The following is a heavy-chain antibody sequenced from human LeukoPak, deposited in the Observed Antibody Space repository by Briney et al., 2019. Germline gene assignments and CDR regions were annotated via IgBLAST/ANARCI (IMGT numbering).Heavy chain of an antibody. Sequence: GGALRLSCAASGFTFSNNAVHWVRQAPGKGLEWVALISYDGNTKYYADSVQGRFTISRDTSKSMVYLQMNSLRVEDTAVYYCARDSEYCTSGDCYLGSLDYWGQGTLVAVSS. CDR1: GFTFSNNA. CDR3: ARDSEYCTSGDCYLGSLDY. CDR2: ISYDGNTK. J-gene: IGHJ4*02. D-gene: IGHD2-8*01. V-gene: IGHV3-30-3*01.